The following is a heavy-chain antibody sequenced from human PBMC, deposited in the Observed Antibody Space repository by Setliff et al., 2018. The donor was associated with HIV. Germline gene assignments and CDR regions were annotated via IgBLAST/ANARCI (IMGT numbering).Heavy chain of an antibody. CDR2: IYHSGST. CDR3: ARDRAN. Sequence: SETLSLTCTVSGGSISSGDYYWSWIREHPGKGLEWIGYIYHSGSTYYNPSLKSRVIISVDTSQSQISLRLSSVTAADTAVYYCARDRANWGRGTLVTVSS. CDR1: GGSISSGDYY. J-gene: IGHJ4*02. D-gene: IGHD3-10*01. V-gene: IGHV4-31*03.